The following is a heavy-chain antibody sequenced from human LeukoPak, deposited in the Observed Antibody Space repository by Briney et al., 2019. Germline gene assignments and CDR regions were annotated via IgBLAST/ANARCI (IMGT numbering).Heavy chain of an antibody. CDR3: TTATVPPS. V-gene: IGHV3-15*01. J-gene: IGHJ4*02. CDR1: GFTFSNAW. D-gene: IGHD4-17*01. Sequence: GGSLRLSCAASGFTFSNAWMNWVRQAPGKGLEWVGRIQRKTDGGTTEYAEPVKGRFTISRDDSKNTVYLQMNTLTTEDTAVYYCTTATVPPSWGQGTLVTVSS. CDR2: IQRKTDGGTT.